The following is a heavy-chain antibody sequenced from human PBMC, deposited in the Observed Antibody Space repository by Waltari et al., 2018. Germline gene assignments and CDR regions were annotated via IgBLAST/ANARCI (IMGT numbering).Heavy chain of an antibody. CDR3: ARDRQGASGWSGEITH. V-gene: IGHV3-30*04. CDR1: GCTFVNYA. J-gene: IGHJ4*02. CDR2: ISSDGGTK. Sequence: QVNLVESGGGVGEDGLSVGLLCNASGCTFVNYAMYWVRQGPGKGLECLAVISSDGGTKYYADSVKGRFIISRDKSTNTLHLQMNGLTTEDAAVYYCARDRQGASGWSGEITHWGQGTLVTVPS. D-gene: IGHD6-19*01.